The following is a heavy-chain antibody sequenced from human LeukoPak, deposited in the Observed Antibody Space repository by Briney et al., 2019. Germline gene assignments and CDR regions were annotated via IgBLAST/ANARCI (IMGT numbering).Heavy chain of an antibody. CDR3: ARGRSPLDFDWLPPPIHYYYYGMDV. Sequence: SETLSLTCAVYGGSFSGYYWSWIRQPPGKGLEWIGEINHSGSTNYNPSLKSRVTISVDKSKNQFSLKLSSVTAADTAVYYCARGRSPLDFDWLPPPIHYYYYGMDVWGQGTTVTVSS. V-gene: IGHV4-34*01. D-gene: IGHD3-9*01. CDR2: INHSGST. CDR1: GGSFSGYY. J-gene: IGHJ6*02.